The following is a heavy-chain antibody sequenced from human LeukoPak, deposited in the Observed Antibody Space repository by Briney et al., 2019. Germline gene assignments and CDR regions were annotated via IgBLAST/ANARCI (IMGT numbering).Heavy chain of an antibody. V-gene: IGHV3-23*01. D-gene: IGHD1-14*01. CDR1: GFTFSSFE. CDR3: AKGNQRAYDAFDI. CDR2: ISAGGGDT. J-gene: IGHJ3*02. Sequence: PGGSLRLSCAGSGFTFSSFEMSWVRQAPGKGLEWVSTISAGGGDTDYADSVKGRFTISRDNSKNTLHLQMHSLRAEDTAVYYCAKGNQRAYDAFDIWGQGTMVTVSS.